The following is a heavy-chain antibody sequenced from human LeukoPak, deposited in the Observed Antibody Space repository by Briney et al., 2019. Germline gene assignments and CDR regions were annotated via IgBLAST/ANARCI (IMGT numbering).Heavy chain of an antibody. D-gene: IGHD6-19*01. CDR2: IYYSGST. V-gene: IGHV4-59*08. Sequence: PSETLSLTCTVSGGSISSYYWSWIRQPPGKGLEWIGYIYYSGSTNYNPSLKSRVTISVDTSKNQFSLKLSSVTAADTAVYYCARHVYSSGWSDYWGQGTLVTVSS. CDR3: ARHVYSSGWSDY. J-gene: IGHJ4*02. CDR1: GGSISSYY.